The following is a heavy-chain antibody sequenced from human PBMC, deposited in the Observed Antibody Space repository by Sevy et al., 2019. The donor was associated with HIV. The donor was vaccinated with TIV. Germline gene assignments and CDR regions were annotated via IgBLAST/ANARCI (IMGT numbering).Heavy chain of an antibody. CDR1: GFIFNTYS. CDR3: ARDPITYTVLANYYGMDV. D-gene: IGHD3-16*01. Sequence: GGSLRLSCAASGFIFNTYSFNWVRPAPGKGLEWVAFISSSGNYKHYPDSLKDRFTVSRDNANNVVFLQIDGLRVEDTALYYCARDPITYTVLANYYGMDVWGQGTTVTVSS. V-gene: IGHV3-21*06. CDR2: ISSSGNYK. J-gene: IGHJ6*02.